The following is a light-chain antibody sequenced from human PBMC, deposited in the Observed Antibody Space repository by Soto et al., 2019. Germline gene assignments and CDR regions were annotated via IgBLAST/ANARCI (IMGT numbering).Light chain of an antibody. J-gene: IGKJ1*01. CDR1: QSISTW. Sequence: NQVTKTPAELRAWIEGRVTITFRASQSISTWLAWYQQKPGKAPKALIYDVSSLESGVPSRFSGSGSGTEFTLTFSSLQPDDFASCYCKQYKRYWRFGQGTKVDIK. CDR3: KQYKRYWR. V-gene: IGKV1-5*01. CDR2: DVS.